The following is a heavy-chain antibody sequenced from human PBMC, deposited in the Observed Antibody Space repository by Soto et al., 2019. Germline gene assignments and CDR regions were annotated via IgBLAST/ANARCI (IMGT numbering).Heavy chain of an antibody. J-gene: IGHJ4*02. D-gene: IGHD3-10*01. CDR2: ISPNSGGT. CDR1: GYTFTGYY. CDR3: ARESYYYGSGSYYNAYYFDY. Sequence: ASVKVSCKASGYTFTGYYMHWVRQAPGQGLEWMGWISPNSGGTNYAQKFQGWVTMTRDTSISTAYMELSRLRSDDTAVYYCARESYYYGSGSYYNAYYFDYWGQGTLVTVSS. V-gene: IGHV1-2*04.